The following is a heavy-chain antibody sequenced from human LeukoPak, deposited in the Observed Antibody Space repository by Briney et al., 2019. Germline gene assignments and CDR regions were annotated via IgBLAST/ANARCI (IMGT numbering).Heavy chain of an antibody. D-gene: IGHD3-9*01. CDR3: AHRRSGYDISTGLGGNWFDP. J-gene: IGHJ5*02. CDR1: GFSLSTSGVG. V-gene: IGHV2-5*02. CDR2: IYWDDDK. Sequence: SGPTLVKPTQTLTLTCTLSGFSLSTSGVGVGWIRQPPGKALEWLALIYWDDDKRYSPSLKSRLTITKDTSKNQVVLTMTNMDPVDTATYYCAHRRSGYDISTGLGGNWFDPWGQGTLVTVSS.